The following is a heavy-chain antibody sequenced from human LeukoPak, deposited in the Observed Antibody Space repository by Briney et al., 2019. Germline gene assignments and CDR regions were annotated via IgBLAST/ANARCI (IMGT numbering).Heavy chain of an antibody. CDR1: GFTFSSYV. J-gene: IGHJ4*02. Sequence: QPGGSLSLSCAGSGFTFSSYVMSWVRQAPGKGLEWVSGISDSGGSTYYTDSVKGRFTISRDNSKNTLYLQMNSMRAEATAVYYCAKSTGGYVPYDFDYWGQGTLVTVSS. CDR2: ISDSGGST. CDR3: AKSTGGYVPYDFDY. D-gene: IGHD1-26*01. V-gene: IGHV3-23*01.